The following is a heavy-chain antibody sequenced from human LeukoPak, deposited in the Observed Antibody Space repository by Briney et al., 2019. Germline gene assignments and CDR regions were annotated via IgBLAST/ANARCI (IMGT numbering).Heavy chain of an antibody. CDR1: GASVSSYY. Sequence: PSETLSLTCTVSGASVSSYYWTWIRQSPGNGLEWIGYIYYDGSTDYNPSLKSRVTMSIDTSRSQFSLKLNSVTAADTAVYYCTKVGLSGLFDYWGQGALVTVSS. CDR3: TKVGLSGLFDY. CDR2: IYYDGST. J-gene: IGHJ4*02. V-gene: IGHV4-59*02. D-gene: IGHD3-10*01.